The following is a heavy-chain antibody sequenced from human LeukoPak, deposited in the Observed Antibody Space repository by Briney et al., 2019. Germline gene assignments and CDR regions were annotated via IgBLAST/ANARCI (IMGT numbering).Heavy chain of an antibody. CDR2: ISYDGSNK. Sequence: PGGSLRLSCAASGFTFSSYAMHWVRQAPGKGLEWVAVISYDGSNKYYADSVKGRFTISRDNSKNTLYLQMNSLRAEDTAVYYCARATRPAMVRGVIGYWGQGTLVTVSS. CDR3: ARATRPAMVRGVIGY. V-gene: IGHV3-30-3*01. CDR1: GFTFSSYA. D-gene: IGHD3-10*01. J-gene: IGHJ4*02.